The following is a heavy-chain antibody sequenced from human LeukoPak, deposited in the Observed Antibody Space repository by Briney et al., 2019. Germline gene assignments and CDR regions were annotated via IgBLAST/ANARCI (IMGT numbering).Heavy chain of an antibody. CDR3: ARSTRYFGSAMYYFDD. V-gene: IGHV3-64*01. CDR1: GFTFTGYY. CDR2: ITDSGSST. Sequence: GGSLRLSCAASGFTFTGYYLHWVRQTPGKGLEYISTITDSGSSTYRTNSVRGRFTISRDNSKNTLYLQMGSLRTEDTAVYYCARSTRYFGSAMYYFDDWGQGTLVTVSS. D-gene: IGHD3-10*01. J-gene: IGHJ4*02.